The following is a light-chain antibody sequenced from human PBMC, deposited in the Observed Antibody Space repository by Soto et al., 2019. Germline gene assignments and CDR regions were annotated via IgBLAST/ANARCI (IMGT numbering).Light chain of an antibody. J-gene: IGLJ1*01. CDR2: EVI. CDR1: SSDIGAHNF. Sequence: QSVLTKPASVSGSPGQAITVSCSGTSSDIGAHNFVSWYQQHPGKAPKLIIYEVINRPSGVSDRFSGSKSGNTASLTISGRQSEGEADDYCNSYTTSNTFGFXSGTKVTVL. V-gene: IGLV2-14*03. CDR3: NSYTTSNTFG.